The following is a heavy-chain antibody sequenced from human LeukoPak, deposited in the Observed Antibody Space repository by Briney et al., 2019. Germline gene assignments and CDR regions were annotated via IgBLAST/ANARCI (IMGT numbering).Heavy chain of an antibody. J-gene: IGHJ3*02. Sequence: PGGSLRLSCAASGFTFSSYWMHWVRQAPGKGLVWVSLINSDGRTTRYADSVKGRFTISRDNAKNTLYLQMNSLRAEDTSVYYCAREGSYYYDTSGYPNAFDIWGQGTTVTVSS. D-gene: IGHD3-22*01. CDR2: INSDGRTT. V-gene: IGHV3-74*01. CDR3: AREGSYYYDTSGYPNAFDI. CDR1: GFTFSSYW.